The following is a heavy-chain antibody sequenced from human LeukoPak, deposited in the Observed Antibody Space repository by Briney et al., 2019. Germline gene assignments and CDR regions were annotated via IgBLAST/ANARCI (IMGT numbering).Heavy chain of an antibody. Sequence: GGSLRLSCAASGFTISGYSMNWVRQAPGKGLEWVSSITGAGNFINYADSVRGRFSISRDNPMKSLYLQMNNLRAEDAAVYYCARDSVVAATYYYYYMDVWGKGTTVTVSS. CDR3: ARDSVVAATYYYYYMDV. J-gene: IGHJ6*03. CDR1: GFTISGYS. CDR2: ITGAGNFI. V-gene: IGHV3-21*01. D-gene: IGHD2-15*01.